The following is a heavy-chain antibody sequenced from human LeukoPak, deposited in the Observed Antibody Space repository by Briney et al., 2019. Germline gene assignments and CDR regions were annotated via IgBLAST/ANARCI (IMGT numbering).Heavy chain of an antibody. CDR3: ARDNVVVAATHPLRYYYYYGMDV. Sequence: GGSLRLSCAASGFTFSSYGMHWVRQAPGKGLEWVAVIWYDGSNKYYADSVKGRFTISRDNSKNTLYLQMNSLRAEDTAVYYCARDNVVVAATHPLRYYYYYGMDVWGQGTTVTVSS. J-gene: IGHJ6*02. D-gene: IGHD2-15*01. V-gene: IGHV3-33*01. CDR2: IWYDGSNK. CDR1: GFTFSSYG.